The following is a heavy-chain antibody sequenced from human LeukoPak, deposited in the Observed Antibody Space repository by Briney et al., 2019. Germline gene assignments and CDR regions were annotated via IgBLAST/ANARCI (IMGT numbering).Heavy chain of an antibody. V-gene: IGHV3-21*01. J-gene: IGHJ6*04. CDR1: GFWVSNYA. CDR3: ARIFRYQLVDYYARDV. CDR2: INSSRANI. Sequence: GRSLTPSCAASGFWVSNYAMDCVSQPPRNGLEWVLSINSSRANIYYADSVKGPFTISRANTKSSLSLQLNSLRAQDTAINYWARIFRYQLVDYYARDVWGEGTTVTVSS. D-gene: IGHD2-2*01.